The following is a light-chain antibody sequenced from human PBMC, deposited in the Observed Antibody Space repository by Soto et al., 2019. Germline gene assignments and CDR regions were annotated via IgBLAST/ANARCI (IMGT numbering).Light chain of an antibody. Sequence: DIQMTQSPSSLSASVGDRVTITCRASQNIGKYLSWSQQKPGKAPELLIYGASSLHSGVPSRFSGSGSGTDFTLTISSLQPGDSATYYCQQGYITPWTFGQRTKVDIK. CDR3: QQGYITPWT. V-gene: IGKV1-39*01. J-gene: IGKJ1*01. CDR1: QNIGKY. CDR2: GAS.